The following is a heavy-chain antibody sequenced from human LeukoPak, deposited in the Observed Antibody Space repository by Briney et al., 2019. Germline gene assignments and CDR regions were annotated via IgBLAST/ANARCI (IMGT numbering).Heavy chain of an antibody. CDR2: IYFSGST. CDR1: GGSISSSSYY. Sequence: SETLSLTCTVSGGSISSSSYYWGWIRQPPGKGLEWIGSIYFSGSTYYNPSLKSRVTISVDTSKNQFSLKLSSVTAADTAVYYCAREGGSGSVNWFDPWGQGTLVTVSS. D-gene: IGHD3-10*01. V-gene: IGHV4-39*07. J-gene: IGHJ5*02. CDR3: AREGGSGSVNWFDP.